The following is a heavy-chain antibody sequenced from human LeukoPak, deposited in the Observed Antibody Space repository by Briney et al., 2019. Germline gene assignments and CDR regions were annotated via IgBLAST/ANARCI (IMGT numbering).Heavy chain of an antibody. CDR3: ARDGGYGDYAPLDY. J-gene: IGHJ4*02. CDR1: GFTFSSYA. CDR2: ISYDGSNK. Sequence: GGSLRLSCAASGFTFSSYAMHWVRQAPGKGLEWVAVISYDGSNKYHADSVKGRFTISRDNSKNTLYLQMNSLRAEDTAVYYCARDGGYGDYAPLDYWGQGTLVTVSS. D-gene: IGHD4-17*01. V-gene: IGHV3-30-3*01.